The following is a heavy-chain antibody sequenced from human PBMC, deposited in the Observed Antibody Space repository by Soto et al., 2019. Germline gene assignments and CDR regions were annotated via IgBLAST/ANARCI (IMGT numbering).Heavy chain of an antibody. Sequence: SETLSLTCPVSGDSISNYYWSWIRQPPGKGLEWIGYIYYSGSTNYNPSLKSRVTISVDTSKNQFSLKLSSVTAADTAVYYCARHLWVGSSWYLGAFDIWGQGTMVTVS. CDR3: ARHLWVGSSWYLGAFDI. V-gene: IGHV4-59*08. D-gene: IGHD6-13*01. CDR2: IYYSGST. CDR1: GDSISNYY. J-gene: IGHJ3*02.